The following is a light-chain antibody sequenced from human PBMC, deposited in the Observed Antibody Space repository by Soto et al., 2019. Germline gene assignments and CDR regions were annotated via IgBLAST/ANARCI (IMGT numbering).Light chain of an antibody. J-gene: IGLJ1*01. V-gene: IGLV2-14*01. CDR1: SNDVAYYDY. CDR3: SSYTTISTYV. CDR2: EVT. Sequence: QPVLTQPASVSGSLGQSITISCTGTSNDVAYYDYVSWYQQHPGKAPKLMIYEVTNRPSGVSNRFSGSKSGNTASLTISGLQSEDEADYYCSSYTTISTYVFGTGTKLTVL.